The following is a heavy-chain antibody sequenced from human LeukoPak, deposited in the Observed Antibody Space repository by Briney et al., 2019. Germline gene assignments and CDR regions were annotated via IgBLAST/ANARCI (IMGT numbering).Heavy chain of an antibody. CDR2: IWYDGSNK. D-gene: IGHD6-19*01. CDR1: GFTFSSYG. J-gene: IGHJ4*02. Sequence: PGGSLRLSCAASGFTFSSYGMHWVRQAPGKGLEWVAVIWYDGSNKYYADSVKGRFTISRDNSKNTLYLQMNSLRAEDTAVYYCARDYVVAGIGYWGQGTLVTVSS. V-gene: IGHV3-33*01. CDR3: ARDYVVAGIGY.